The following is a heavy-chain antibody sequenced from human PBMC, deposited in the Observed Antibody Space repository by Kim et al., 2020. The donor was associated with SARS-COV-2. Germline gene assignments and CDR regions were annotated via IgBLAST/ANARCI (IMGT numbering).Heavy chain of an antibody. V-gene: IGHV1-3*01. Sequence: ASVKVSCKASGYTFTSYAMHWVRQAPGQRLEWVGWINAGNGNTKHSQKFQGRVTITRDASASTAYMELSSLRSEDTAVYYCARVSAVTNYYYYGMDVWGQGTKVTVSS. CDR1: GYTFTSYA. J-gene: IGHJ6*02. CDR2: INAGNGNT. D-gene: IGHD5-18*01. CDR3: ARVSAVTNYYYYGMDV.